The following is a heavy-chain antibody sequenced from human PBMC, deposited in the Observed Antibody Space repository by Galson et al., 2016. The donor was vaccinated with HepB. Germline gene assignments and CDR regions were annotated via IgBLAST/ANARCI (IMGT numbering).Heavy chain of an antibody. V-gene: IGHV3-74*01. J-gene: IGHJ4*02. Sequence: SLRLSCAASVFTFSNYWMSWVRQAPGKGLVWVSRINTDGSSTSYADSVKGRFTISRDNAKNTLYLQMNSLRAEDTAVYYCARGGSRPIDYWGQATLVTVSS. CDR1: VFTFSNYW. CDR2: INTDGSST. D-gene: IGHD1-26*01. CDR3: ARGGSRPIDY.